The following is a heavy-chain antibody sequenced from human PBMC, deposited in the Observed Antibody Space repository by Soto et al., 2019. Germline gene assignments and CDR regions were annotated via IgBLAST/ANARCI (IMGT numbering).Heavy chain of an antibody. CDR1: GFTFSSYA. CDR3: AGLSDYYYGMDV. V-gene: IGHV3-30-3*01. CDR2: ISYDGSNK. Sequence: GGSLRLSCAASGFTFSSYAMHWVRQAPGKGLEWVAVISYDGSNKYYADSVKGRFTISRDNSKNTLYLQMNSLRAEDTAVYYCAGLSDYYYGMDVWGQGTTVTVSS. J-gene: IGHJ6*02. D-gene: IGHD2-21*01.